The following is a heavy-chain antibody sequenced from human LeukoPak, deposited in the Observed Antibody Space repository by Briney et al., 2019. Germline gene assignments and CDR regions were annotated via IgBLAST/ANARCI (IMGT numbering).Heavy chain of an antibody. CDR2: ISSSSSYI. D-gene: IGHD6-13*01. V-gene: IGHV3-21*01. CDR1: GFTFSSYS. Sequence: PGGSLRLSCAPSGFTFSSYSMNWVRQAPGKGLEWVSSISSSSSYIYYADSVKGRFAISRDNAKNSLYLQMNSLRAEDTAVYYCARHLLYSSSWPIDYWGQGTLVTVSS. CDR3: ARHLLYSSSWPIDY. J-gene: IGHJ4*02.